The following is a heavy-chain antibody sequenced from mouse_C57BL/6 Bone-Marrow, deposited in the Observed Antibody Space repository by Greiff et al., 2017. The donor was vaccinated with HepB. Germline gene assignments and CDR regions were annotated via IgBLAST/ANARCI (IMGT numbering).Heavy chain of an antibody. Sequence: QVQLQQPGAELVKPGASVKLSCKASGYTFTSYWMHWAKQRPGQGLEWIGMIHPNSGSTNYNEKFKSKATLTVDKSSSTAYMQLSSLTSEDSAVYYCARGGIYYDYDKGYFDYWGQGTTLTVSS. CDR2: IHPNSGST. D-gene: IGHD2-4*01. CDR1: GYTFTSYW. J-gene: IGHJ2*01. CDR3: ARGGIYYDYDKGYFDY. V-gene: IGHV1-64*01.